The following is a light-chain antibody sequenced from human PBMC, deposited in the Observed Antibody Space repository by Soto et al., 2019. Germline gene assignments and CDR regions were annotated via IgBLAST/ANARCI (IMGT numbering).Light chain of an antibody. CDR2: KAS. Sequence: DIQMTQSPSTLSASIGDRVTIPCRASQSISSYLAWYQQKPGKAPKLLIYKASSLESGVPSRFSGSGSGTEFTLTISNLQPDDFATYFCQQYHNYPRTFGQGTKVDI. J-gene: IGKJ1*01. V-gene: IGKV1-5*03. CDR3: QQYHNYPRT. CDR1: QSISSY.